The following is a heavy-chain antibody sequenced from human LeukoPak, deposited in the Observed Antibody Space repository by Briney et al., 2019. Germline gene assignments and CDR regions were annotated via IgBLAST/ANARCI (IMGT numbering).Heavy chain of an antibody. D-gene: IGHD3-10*01. CDR2: ISSSGSTI. V-gene: IGHV3-48*03. CDR3: ARDWKVRGVIIPFDY. Sequence: GGSLRLSCAASGFTFGSYEMNWVRQAPGKGLEWVSYISSSGSTIYYADSVKGRFTISRDNAKNSLYLQMNSLRAEDTAVYYCARDWKVRGVIIPFDYWGQGTLVTVSS. J-gene: IGHJ4*02. CDR1: GFTFGSYE.